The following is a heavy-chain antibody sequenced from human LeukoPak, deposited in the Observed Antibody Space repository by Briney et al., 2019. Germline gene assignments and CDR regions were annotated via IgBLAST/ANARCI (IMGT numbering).Heavy chain of an antibody. CDR3: ATTTVVTRDFDY. J-gene: IGHJ4*02. CDR1: GYSIRSAYY. D-gene: IGHD4-23*01. Sequence: SETLSLTCAVSGYSIRSAYYWGWIRQPPGKGVEWLGSIYHIGTTYYNPSLKSRVTISLNTSKSQFSLKLTSVTAADTAVYYCATTTVVTRDFDYWGQGTLVTVSS. V-gene: IGHV4-38-2*01. CDR2: IYHIGTT.